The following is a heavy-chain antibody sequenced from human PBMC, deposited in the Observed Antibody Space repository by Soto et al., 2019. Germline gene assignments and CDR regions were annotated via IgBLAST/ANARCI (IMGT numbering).Heavy chain of an antibody. CDR2: INHSGST. CDR3: ARGSPSYSSSWYSWFDP. CDR1: GGSFSGYY. J-gene: IGHJ5*02. D-gene: IGHD6-13*01. V-gene: IGHV4-34*01. Sequence: SETLSLTCAVYGGSFSGYYWSWIRQPPGKGLEWIGEINHSGSTNYNPSLKSRVTISVDTSKNQFSLKLSSVTAADTAVYYCARGSPSYSSSWYSWFDPWGQGTLVTVSS.